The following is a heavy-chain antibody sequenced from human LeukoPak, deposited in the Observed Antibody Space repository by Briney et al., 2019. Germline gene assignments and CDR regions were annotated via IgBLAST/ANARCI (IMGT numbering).Heavy chain of an antibody. CDR3: ARGRGSKWEIPRNDAFDI. CDR2: INPNSGGT. CDR1: GYTFTGYY. J-gene: IGHJ3*02. Sequence: ASVKVSCKASGYTFTGYYMHWVRQAPGQGLEWMGWINPNSGGTNYAQKFQGRVTMTRDTSISTAYMELSRLRSDDTAVYYCARGRGSKWEIPRNDAFDIWGQGTMVTVSS. D-gene: IGHD1-26*01. V-gene: IGHV1-2*02.